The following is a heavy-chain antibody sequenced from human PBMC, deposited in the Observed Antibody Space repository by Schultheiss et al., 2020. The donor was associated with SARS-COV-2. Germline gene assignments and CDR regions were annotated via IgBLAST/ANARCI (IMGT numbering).Heavy chain of an antibody. V-gene: IGHV4-39*01. J-gene: IGHJ1*01. Sequence: SETLSLTCTVSGGSISSGGYYWSWIRQPAGKGLEWIGSMFYTDNTYYNPPLKSRVTISADTSKNQFSLKLSSVTATDTAVYYCVSTSDIVVAVATTWGQGTLVTVSS. CDR1: GGSISSGGYY. D-gene: IGHD2-15*01. CDR2: MFYTDNT. CDR3: VSTSDIVVAVATT.